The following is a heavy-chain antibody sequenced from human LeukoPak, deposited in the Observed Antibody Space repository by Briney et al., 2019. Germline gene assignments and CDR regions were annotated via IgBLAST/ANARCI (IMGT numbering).Heavy chain of an antibody. CDR2: IRYDGNNK. J-gene: IGHJ4*02. CDR1: GFTFSSYG. Sequence: PGGSLRLSCAASGFTFSSYGMHWVRQAPGKGLEWVAFIRYDGNNKYYADSVKGRFTISRDNSKNTLYLQMNSLRAEDTAVYYCAKGRLSYSYGSPLDYWGQGTLVTVSS. CDR3: AKGRLSYSYGSPLDY. V-gene: IGHV3-30*02. D-gene: IGHD5-18*01.